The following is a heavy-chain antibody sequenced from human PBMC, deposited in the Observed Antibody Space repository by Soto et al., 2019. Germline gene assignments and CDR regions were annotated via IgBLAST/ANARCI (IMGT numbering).Heavy chain of an antibody. CDR3: ARDPSVVGGEGYYYYGMDV. CDR1: GGTFSSYA. V-gene: IGHV1-69*01. CDR2: VIPIFGTA. D-gene: IGHD1-26*01. Sequence: QVRLVQSGAVVKKPGSSVKVSGKASGGTFSSYAISWVRQAPGQGLEWMGGVIPIFGTANYAEKFQARVMITAYESTCKAYMELSSLRSADTAVYCCARDPSVVGGEGYYYYGMDVWGQGTTVTVSS. J-gene: IGHJ6*01.